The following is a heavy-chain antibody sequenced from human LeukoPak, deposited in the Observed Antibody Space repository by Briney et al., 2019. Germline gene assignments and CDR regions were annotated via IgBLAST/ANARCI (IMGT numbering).Heavy chain of an antibody. CDR2: INAGGDVV. V-gene: IGHV3-21*01. J-gene: IGHJ4*01. CDR1: GFPFSTHS. CDR3: VRDKYARSNYVYFAS. Sequence: GGSLRPSCAASGFPFSTHSLNWVRQAPGKGLEWVSSINAGGDVVYYGDSVKGRFTMSRDNAKNSLHLQMDSLRGEDTAVYYCVRDKYARSNYVYFASWGDGTLVTVSS. D-gene: IGHD3-10*01.